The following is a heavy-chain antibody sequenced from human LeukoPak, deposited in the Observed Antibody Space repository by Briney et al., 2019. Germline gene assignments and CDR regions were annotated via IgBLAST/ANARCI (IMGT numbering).Heavy chain of an antibody. J-gene: IGHJ5*02. D-gene: IGHD5-12*01. CDR1: GGSISSYY. Sequence: SETLSLTCTVSGGSISSYYWSWIRQPAGKGLEWIGRIYTSGSTNYNPSLKSRVTMSVDTSKNQLSMKLSSMTGAGTAVYYCARDVDIGNWFDPWGEGTLVSVSS. CDR3: ARDVDIGNWFDP. CDR2: IYTSGST. V-gene: IGHV4-4*07.